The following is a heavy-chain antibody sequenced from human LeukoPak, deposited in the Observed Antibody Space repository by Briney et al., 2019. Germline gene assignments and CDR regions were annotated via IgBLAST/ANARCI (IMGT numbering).Heavy chain of an antibody. J-gene: IGHJ4*02. CDR3: ARRLRATSPYCSSTSCKRGSGYFDY. CDR2: ISGSGGST. Sequence: GGSLRLSCAASGFTFSSYAMSWVRQAPGKGLEWVSAISGSGGSTYYADSVEGRFTISRDNSKNTLYLQMNNLRTEDTAVYYCARRLRATSPYCSSTSCKRGSGYFDYWGQGTLVTVSS. D-gene: IGHD2-2*01. CDR1: GFTFSSYA. V-gene: IGHV3-23*01.